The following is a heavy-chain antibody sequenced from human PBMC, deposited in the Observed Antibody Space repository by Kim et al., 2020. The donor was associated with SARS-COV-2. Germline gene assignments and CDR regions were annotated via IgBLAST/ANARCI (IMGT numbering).Heavy chain of an antibody. Sequence: ASVKVSCKASGYTFTSYGISWVRQAPGQGLEWMGWISAYNGNTNYAQKLQGRVTMTTDTSTSTAYMELRSLRSDDTAVYYCARDPWYYDFWSGYYRGIGVMRDYGMDVWGQGTTVTVSS. CDR1: GYTFTSYG. V-gene: IGHV1-18*04. CDR2: ISAYNGNT. CDR3: ARDPWYYDFWSGYYRGIGVMRDYGMDV. J-gene: IGHJ6*02. D-gene: IGHD3-3*01.